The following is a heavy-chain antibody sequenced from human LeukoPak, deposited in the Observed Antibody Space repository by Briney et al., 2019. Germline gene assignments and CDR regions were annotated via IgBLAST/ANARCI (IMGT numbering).Heavy chain of an antibody. CDR1: GGSISSYY. CDR2: IYYSGST. V-gene: IGHV4-59*08. Sequence: SETLSLTCTVSGGSISSYYWSWIRQPPGKGLEWIGYIYYSGSTNYNPSLKSRVTMSVDTSKNQFSLKLSSVTAADTAVYYCARRTYYDILTGYKYWYFDLWGRGTLVTVSS. J-gene: IGHJ2*01. D-gene: IGHD3-9*01. CDR3: ARRTYYDILTGYKYWYFDL.